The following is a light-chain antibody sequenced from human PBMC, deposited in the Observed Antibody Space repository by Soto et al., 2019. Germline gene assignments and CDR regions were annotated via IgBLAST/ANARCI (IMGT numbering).Light chain of an antibody. CDR3: QQYGSSSIT. CDR1: QRVSSSY. V-gene: IGKV3-20*01. Sequence: EIVMAQSPATLYVSPGERATLSCRASQRVSSSYLAWYQQKPGQAPRLLIYGASSRATGIPDRFSGSGSGTDSTLTISRLEPEDFAVYYCQQYGSSSITFGQGTRLEI. CDR2: GAS. J-gene: IGKJ5*01.